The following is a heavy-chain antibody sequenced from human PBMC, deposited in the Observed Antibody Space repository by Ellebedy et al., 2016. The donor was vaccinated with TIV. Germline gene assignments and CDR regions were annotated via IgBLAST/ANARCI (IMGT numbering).Heavy chain of an antibody. D-gene: IGHD1-26*01. V-gene: IGHV4-39*07. CDR3: ASVGDWRGWFDP. CDR2: IYYGGTT. J-gene: IGHJ5*02. CDR1: GGSITSSSHY. Sequence: MPSETLSLTCTVSGGSITSSSHYWGWIRQPPGKGLEWIGSIYYGGTTFYNPSVQSRVTISLDPSKNHFSLKLNSVTAADTAVYYCASVGDWRGWFDPWGQGTLVAVFS.